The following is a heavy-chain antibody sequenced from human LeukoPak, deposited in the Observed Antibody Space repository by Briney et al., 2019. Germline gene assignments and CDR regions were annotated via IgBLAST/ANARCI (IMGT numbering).Heavy chain of an antibody. CDR3: ARDEGYSGYDSPIYYYYGMDV. D-gene: IGHD5-12*01. Sequence: GASVKVSCKASGYTFTSYYMHWVRQAPGQGLEWMGIINPSGGSTNYAQKFQGRVTITADESTSTAYMELSSLRSEDTAVYYCARDEGYSGYDSPIYYYYGMDVWGQGTTVTVSS. CDR2: INPSGGST. V-gene: IGHV1-46*01. J-gene: IGHJ6*02. CDR1: GYTFTSYY.